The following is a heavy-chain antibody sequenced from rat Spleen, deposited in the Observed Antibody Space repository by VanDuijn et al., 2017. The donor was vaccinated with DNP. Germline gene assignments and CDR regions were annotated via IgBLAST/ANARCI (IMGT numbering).Heavy chain of an antibody. V-gene: IGHV3-1*01. D-gene: IGHD1-2*01. CDR1: GYSITSNY. CDR3: ARSDYYGSYRPFTY. Sequence: EVQLQESGPGLVKPSQSLSLTCSVTGYSITSNYWGWIRKFPGNKMEWMGYITHSGSTSYNPSLKSRISITRDTSKNQFFLQLNSVTTEDTAIYYCARSDYYGSYRPFTYWGQGTLVTVSS. J-gene: IGHJ3*01. CDR2: ITHSGST.